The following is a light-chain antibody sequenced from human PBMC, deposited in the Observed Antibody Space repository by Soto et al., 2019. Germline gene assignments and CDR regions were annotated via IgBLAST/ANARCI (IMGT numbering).Light chain of an antibody. J-gene: IGKJ5*01. V-gene: IGKV3-15*01. CDR2: GAS. Sequence: EVVMTQSAATLSVSPGDGSTLSCSSSQGVSSDLAWYQQKPGQAPRLLIYGASSRATGIPARFSGSGSGTDFTLTIGSLQAEDSAVYYCQQYNKWPPITFGQGTRLEI. CDR1: QGVSSD. CDR3: QQYNKWPPIT.